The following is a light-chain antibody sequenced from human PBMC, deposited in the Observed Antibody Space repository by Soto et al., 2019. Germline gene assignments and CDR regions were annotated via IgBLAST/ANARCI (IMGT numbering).Light chain of an antibody. CDR3: QPRSSDLIT. CDR1: HTISSF. CDR2: ASS. J-gene: IGKJ5*01. Sequence: SVSVGDGATKTYLASHTISSFLNWYQCKPGKPPKLLIYASSNLRGGVSSRFSGSGSGTDFTLTIDTLHPHDFATYYCQPRSSDLITFGLGTRLEIK. V-gene: IGKV1-39*01.